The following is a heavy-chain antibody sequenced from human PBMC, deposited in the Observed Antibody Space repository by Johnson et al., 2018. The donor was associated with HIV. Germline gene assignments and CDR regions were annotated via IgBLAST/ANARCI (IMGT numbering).Heavy chain of an antibody. D-gene: IGHD6-6*01. V-gene: IGHV3-30*14. CDR1: GFTFSSYA. J-gene: IGHJ3*02. CDR2: ISYDGSNK. Sequence: VQLVESGGGVVQPGRSLRLSCAASGFTFSSYAMHWVRQAPGKGLEWVAVISYDGSNKYYADSVKGRFTISKDNSKNTLYLQMGSLRAEDMAVYYCARGRGSSSADAFDIWGRGTMVTVSS. CDR3: ARGRGSSSADAFDI.